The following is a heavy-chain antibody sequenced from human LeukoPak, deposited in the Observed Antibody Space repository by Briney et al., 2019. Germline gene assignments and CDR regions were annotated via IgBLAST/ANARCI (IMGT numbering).Heavy chain of an antibody. CDR2: IIPIFGTA. D-gene: IGHD2-15*01. CDR3: ARDRRCSGGSCPVGFDP. V-gene: IGHV1-69*05. CDR1: GGTFISYA. Sequence: SVKVSCKASGGTFISYAISWVRQAPGQGLEWMGRIIPIFGTANYAQKFQGRVTITTDESTSTAYMELSSLRSEDTAVYYCARDRRCSGGSCPVGFDPWGQGTLVTVSS. J-gene: IGHJ5*02.